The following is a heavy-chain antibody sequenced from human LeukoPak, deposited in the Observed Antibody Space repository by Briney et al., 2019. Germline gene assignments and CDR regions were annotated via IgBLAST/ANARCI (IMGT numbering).Heavy chain of an antibody. CDR2: ISSSSSYI. Sequence: GSLRLSCGASGFTFSSYSMNWVRQAPGKGLEWVSSISSSSSYIYYADSVKGRFTISRDNAKNSLYLQMNSLRAEDTAVYYCARVGTSYGHFDYWGQGTLVTVSS. CDR3: ARVGTSYGHFDY. D-gene: IGHD5-18*01. V-gene: IGHV3-21*01. CDR1: GFTFSSYS. J-gene: IGHJ4*02.